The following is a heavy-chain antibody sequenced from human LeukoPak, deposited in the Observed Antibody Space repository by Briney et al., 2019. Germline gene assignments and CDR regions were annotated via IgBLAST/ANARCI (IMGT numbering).Heavy chain of an antibody. V-gene: IGHV1-46*01. Sequence: ASVKVSCKASGYTFTSYYMHWVRQAPGQGLEWMGIINPSGGSTTYTQRFQGKVTITADKSTSTAYMELTSLRSEDTAVYYCARDGYNGWEDYWGQGTLVTVSS. D-gene: IGHD1-26*01. J-gene: IGHJ4*02. CDR1: GYTFTSYY. CDR2: INPSGGST. CDR3: ARDGYNGWEDY.